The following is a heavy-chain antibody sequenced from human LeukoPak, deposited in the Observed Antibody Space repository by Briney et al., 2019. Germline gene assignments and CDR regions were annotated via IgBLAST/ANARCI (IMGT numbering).Heavy chain of an antibody. V-gene: IGHV4-39*07. Sequence: PSETLSLTCTVSGGSISSSNYYWGWIRQPPGKGLEWIGEINHSGSTNYNPSLKSRVTISVDTSKNQFSLKLSSVTAADTAVYYCARDKREPRYAFDIWGQGTMVTVSS. D-gene: IGHD1-26*01. CDR3: ARDKREPRYAFDI. CDR2: INHSGST. J-gene: IGHJ3*02. CDR1: GGSISSSNYY.